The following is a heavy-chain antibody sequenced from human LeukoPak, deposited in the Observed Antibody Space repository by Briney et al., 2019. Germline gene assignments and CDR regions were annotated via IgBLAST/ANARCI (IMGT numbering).Heavy chain of an antibody. CDR3: AKEGQWLDKYYLDY. Sequence: PGGSLRLSCAASGFTFDDYAMHWVRQAPGKGLEWVPGISWNSGSIGYADSVKGRFTISRDNAKNSLYLQMNSLRAEDTALYYCAKEGQWLDKYYLDYWGQGTLVTVSS. CDR2: ISWNSGSI. CDR1: GFTFDDYA. V-gene: IGHV3-9*01. J-gene: IGHJ4*02. D-gene: IGHD6-19*01.